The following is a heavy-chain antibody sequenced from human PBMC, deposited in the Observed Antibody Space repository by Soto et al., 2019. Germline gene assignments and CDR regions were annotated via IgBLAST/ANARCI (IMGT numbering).Heavy chain of an antibody. CDR2: MYNSGST. J-gene: IGHJ4*02. D-gene: IGHD3-22*01. Sequence: SETLSLTCTVSGGSISSYYWTWIRQPPGKGLEWIGFMYNSGSTHYNPSLKSRVTISLDTSKNRFSLNLRSVTAADTAVYYCARDNGRENYYDSSGYWYYFDYWGQGTLVTVSS. CDR1: GGSISSYY. CDR3: ARDNGRENYYDSSGYWYYFDY. V-gene: IGHV4-59*12.